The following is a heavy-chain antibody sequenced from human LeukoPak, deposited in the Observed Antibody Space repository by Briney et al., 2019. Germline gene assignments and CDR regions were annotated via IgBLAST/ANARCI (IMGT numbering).Heavy chain of an antibody. CDR3: ARDGISDYDILTGYLGNYFDY. D-gene: IGHD3-9*01. CDR1: GGTFSSYA. Sequence: SVKVSCKASGGTFSSYAISWVRQAPGQGLEWMGGIIPIFGTANYAQKFQGRVTITAGESTSTAYMELSSLRSEDTAVYYCARDGISDYDILTGYLGNYFDYWGQGTLVTVSS. CDR2: IIPIFGTA. V-gene: IGHV1-69*13. J-gene: IGHJ4*02.